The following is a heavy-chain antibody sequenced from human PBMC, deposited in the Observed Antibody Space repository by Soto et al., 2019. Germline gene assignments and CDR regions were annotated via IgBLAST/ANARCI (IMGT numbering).Heavy chain of an antibody. D-gene: IGHD6-19*01. CDR1: GYTFTGYA. Sequence: QVQLVQSGAEEKKPGASVKVSCKASGYTFTGYAMYWVRQAHGQRLEWMGWINAGNGNTKYSQKFQGRVTITRDTSASTSFMELSSLRSVDTAVYYCARAVAVPADFVYWGQGTLVSVSS. J-gene: IGHJ4*02. V-gene: IGHV1-3*05. CDR3: ARAVAVPADFVY. CDR2: INAGNGNT.